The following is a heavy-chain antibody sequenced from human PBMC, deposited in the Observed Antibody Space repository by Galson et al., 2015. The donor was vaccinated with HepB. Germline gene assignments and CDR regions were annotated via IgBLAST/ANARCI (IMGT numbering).Heavy chain of an antibody. CDR3: ARRMVRGETYYYYGMDV. CDR2: ISYDGSNK. V-gene: IGHV3-30*04. CDR1: GFTFSSYA. D-gene: IGHD3-10*01. Sequence: SLRLSCAASGFTFSSYAMHWVRQAPGKGLEWVAVISYDGSNKYYADSVKGRFTISRDNSKNTLYLQMYSLRAEDTAVYYCARRMVRGETYYYYGMDVWGQGTTVTVSS. J-gene: IGHJ6*02.